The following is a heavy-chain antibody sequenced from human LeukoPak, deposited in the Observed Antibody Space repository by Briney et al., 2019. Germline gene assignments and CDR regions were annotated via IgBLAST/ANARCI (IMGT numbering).Heavy chain of an antibody. CDR2: ISSSGSTI. CDR3: SACIAVADAFDI. Sequence: GGSLRLSCAASGFTFSSYGMHWVRQAPGKGLEWVSYISSSGSTIYYADSVKGRFTISRDNAKNSLYLQMNSLRAEDTAVYYCSACIAVADAFDIWGQGTMVTVSS. V-gene: IGHV3-48*04. CDR1: GFTFSSYG. D-gene: IGHD6-19*01. J-gene: IGHJ3*02.